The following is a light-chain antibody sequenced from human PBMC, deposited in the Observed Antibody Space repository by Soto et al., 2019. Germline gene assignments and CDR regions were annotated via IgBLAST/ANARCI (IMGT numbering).Light chain of an antibody. CDR3: QSYDDNNRGV. V-gene: IGLV6-57*02. J-gene: IGLJ3*02. CDR1: GGSIASNY. CDR2: EDN. Sequence: NFMLTQPHSVSESPGKTITISCTGSGGSIASNYVQWYQQRPGSPPTTVIYEDNQRPSGVPDRFAGSIDTSSNSASLTISGLQTEDEADYYCQSYDDNNRGVFGGGTKLTVL.